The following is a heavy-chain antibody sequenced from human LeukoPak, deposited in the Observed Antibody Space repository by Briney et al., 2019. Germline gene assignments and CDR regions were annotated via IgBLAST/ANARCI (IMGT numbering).Heavy chain of an antibody. CDR2: IYNSWTT. D-gene: IGHD1-26*01. CDR1: GDSVSSGSNY. V-gene: IGHV4-61*02. Sequence: PSQTLSLTCTVSGDSVSSGSNYWSWIRQPAGKGLEWIGRIYNSWTTNYNPSLKSRVTISVDTSKNQFSLKLSSVTAADTAMYYCARVPRGSTVGTLPYFYYYMDVWGKGTTVIVSS. CDR3: ARVPRGSTVGTLPYFYYYMDV. J-gene: IGHJ6*03.